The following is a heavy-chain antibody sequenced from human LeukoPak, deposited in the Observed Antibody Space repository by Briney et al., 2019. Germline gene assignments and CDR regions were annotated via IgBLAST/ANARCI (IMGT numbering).Heavy chain of an antibody. CDR1: GFTFSSYW. CDR2: IKQDGSEK. V-gene: IGHV3-7*01. D-gene: IGHD6-19*01. J-gene: IGHJ4*02. Sequence: PGGSLRLSCAASGFTFSSYWMSWVRQAPGKGLEWVANIKQDGSEKYYVDSVKGRFTISRDNAKNSLYLQMNGLRAEDTAVYYCARESSGRSQSDPFDYWGQGTLVTVSS. CDR3: ARESSGRSQSDPFDY.